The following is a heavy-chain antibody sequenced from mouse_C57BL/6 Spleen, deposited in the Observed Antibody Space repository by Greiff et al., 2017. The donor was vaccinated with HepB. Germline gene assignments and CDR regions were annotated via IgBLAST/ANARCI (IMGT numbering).Heavy chain of an antibody. V-gene: IGHV3-6*01. Sequence: EVKVEESGPGLVKPSQSLSLTCSVTGYSITSGYYWNWIRQFPGNKLEWMGYISYDGSNNYNPSLKNRISITRDTSKNQFFLKLNSVTTEDTATYYCAKVGYDYEFAYWGQGTLVTVSA. CDR1: GYSITSGYY. CDR2: ISYDGSN. J-gene: IGHJ3*01. D-gene: IGHD2-4*01. CDR3: AKVGYDYEFAY.